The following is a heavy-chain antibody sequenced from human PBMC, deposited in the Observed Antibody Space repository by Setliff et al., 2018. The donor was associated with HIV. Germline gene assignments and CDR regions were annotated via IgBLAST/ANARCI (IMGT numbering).Heavy chain of an antibody. D-gene: IGHD2-15*01. Sequence: PSETLSLTCTVSGGSISSSSYYWGWIRQPPGKGLEWIGSIYYSGSTYYNPSLKSRVTISVDMSKNQCSLKLSSVTAADTAVYYCAGGPGYCSGGTCYPGGWFDPWGQGTLVTVSS. V-gene: IGHV4-39*07. CDR1: GGSISSSSYY. CDR2: IYYSGST. CDR3: AGGPGYCSGGTCYPGGWFDP. J-gene: IGHJ5*02.